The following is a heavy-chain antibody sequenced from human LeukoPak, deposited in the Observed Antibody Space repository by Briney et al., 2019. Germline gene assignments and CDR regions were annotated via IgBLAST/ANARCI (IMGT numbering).Heavy chain of an antibody. D-gene: IGHD1-14*01. CDR1: GVSISNYY. CDR3: ARDQNRAFDT. Sequence: SETLSLTCTVSGVSISNYYWSWIRQPPGKGLEWIGYIYYSGSTNHNPSLKSRVTISVDTSKNQFSLKLSSVTAADTAVYYCARDQNRAFDTWGQGTMVTVSS. V-gene: IGHV4-59*01. J-gene: IGHJ3*02. CDR2: IYYSGST.